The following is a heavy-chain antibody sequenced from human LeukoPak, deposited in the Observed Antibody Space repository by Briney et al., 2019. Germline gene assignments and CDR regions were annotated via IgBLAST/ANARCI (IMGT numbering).Heavy chain of an antibody. J-gene: IGHJ4*02. D-gene: IGHD6-19*01. V-gene: IGHV3-23*01. CDR3: AKNSGWLAHFDY. CDR2: ISGSGGST. CDR1: GLTFSSYA. Sequence: GGSLRLSCAASGLTFSSYAMSWVRQAPGKGLEWVSAISGSGGSTFYADSVKGRFTISRDNSKNTLYLQMNSLRAEDTAVYYCAKNSGWLAHFDYWGQGTLVTVSS.